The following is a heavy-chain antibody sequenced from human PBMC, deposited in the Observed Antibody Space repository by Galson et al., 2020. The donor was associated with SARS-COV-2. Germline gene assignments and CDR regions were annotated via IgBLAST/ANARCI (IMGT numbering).Heavy chain of an antibody. V-gene: IGHV3-23*01. J-gene: IGHJ4*02. D-gene: IGHD4-17*01. CDR2: ISGSGGNT. Sequence: TGGSLRLSCAASGYTFNNYAMSWVRQAPGKGLEWVSGISGSGGNTHYTDSVKGRFAISRDNSKDTLYLQMNSLTAEDTAVYYCAKDVYGDYIITFDYRGQGTLVTSPQ. CDR1: GYTFNNYA. CDR3: AKDVYGDYIITFDY.